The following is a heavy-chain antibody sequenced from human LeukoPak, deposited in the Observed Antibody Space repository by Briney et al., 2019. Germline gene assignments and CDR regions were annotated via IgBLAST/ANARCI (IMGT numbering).Heavy chain of an antibody. J-gene: IGHJ6*03. V-gene: IGHV4-39*07. CDR1: GGSISSSSYY. Sequence: PSETLSLTCTVSGGSISSSSYYWGWIRQPPGKGLEWIGSIYYSGSTYYNPSLKSRVTISVDTSKNQFSLKLSSVTAADTAVYYCARAIGYCTNGVGYTVGDYYYYMDVWGKGTTVTVSS. CDR2: IYYSGST. CDR3: ARAIGYCTNGVGYTVGDYYYYMDV. D-gene: IGHD2-8*01.